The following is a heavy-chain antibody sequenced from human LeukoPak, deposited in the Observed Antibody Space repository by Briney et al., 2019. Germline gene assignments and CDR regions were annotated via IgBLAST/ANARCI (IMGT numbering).Heavy chain of an antibody. Sequence: SETLSLTCTVSGGSISSYYWSWIRQPPGKGLEWIGYIYYSGSTNYNPSLKSRVTISVDTSKNQFSLKLSSVTTADTAVYYCARHRTNHYYYGMDVWGQGTTVTVSS. D-gene: IGHD1/OR15-1a*01. CDR2: IYYSGST. J-gene: IGHJ6*02. CDR3: ARHRTNHYYYGMDV. V-gene: IGHV4-59*08. CDR1: GGSISSYY.